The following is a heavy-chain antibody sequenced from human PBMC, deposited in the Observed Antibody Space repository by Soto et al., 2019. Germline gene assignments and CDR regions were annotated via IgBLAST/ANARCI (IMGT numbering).Heavy chain of an antibody. D-gene: IGHD3-10*01. CDR2: IWYDGSNK. CDR1: GFTFSSYG. V-gene: IGHV3-33*01. Sequence: GGSLRLSCAASGFTFSSYGMHWVRQAPGKGLEWVAVIWYDGSNKYYADSVKGRFTISRDNSKNTLYLQMNSLRAEDTAVYYCARMIWGGSPRGYYGMDVWGQGTTVTVSS. CDR3: ARMIWGGSPRGYYGMDV. J-gene: IGHJ6*02.